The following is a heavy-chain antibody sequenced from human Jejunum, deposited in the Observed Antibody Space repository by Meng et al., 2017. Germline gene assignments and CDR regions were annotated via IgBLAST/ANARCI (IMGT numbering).Heavy chain of an antibody. CDR3: ARVPYNYDNGGYYYR. V-gene: IGHV1-2*06. D-gene: IGHD3-22*01. CDR1: GLTFTGHH. Sequence: QVQVDQSGAEVKKPGASVKVSCKAPGLTFTGHHRHRVRQVPGQGFEWMGRINSNSGGTNYAQKFKGRFTRTSDYMELSRLTSDDTAVYYCARVPYNYDNGGYYYRWGQGTLVTVSS. J-gene: IGHJ4*02. CDR2: INSNSGGT.